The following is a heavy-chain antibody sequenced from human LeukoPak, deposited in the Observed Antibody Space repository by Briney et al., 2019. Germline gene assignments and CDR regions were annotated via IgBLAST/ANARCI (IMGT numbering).Heavy chain of an antibody. D-gene: IGHD2-15*01. V-gene: IGHV4-59*01. CDR2: IYYSGST. CDR3: ARVVGDRCYYYYGMDV. J-gene: IGHJ6*02. Sequence: SETLSLTCTVSGGSISSYYWSWIRQPPGKGLEWIGYIYYSGSTNYNPSLKSRVTISVDTSKNQFSLKLSSVTAADTAVYYCARVVGDRCYYYYGMDVWGQGTTVTVSS. CDR1: GGSISSYY.